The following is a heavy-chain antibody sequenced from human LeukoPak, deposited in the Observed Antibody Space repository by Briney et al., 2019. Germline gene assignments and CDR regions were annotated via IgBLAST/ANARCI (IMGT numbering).Heavy chain of an antibody. Sequence: PGGSLRLSCAASGFTFSSYAMSWVRQAPGKGLEWVSAISGSGGSTYYADSVKGRFTISRDNSKNTLYLQMNSLRAEDTAVYYCAKELLWFGELLRPDAFDIWGQGTMVTVSS. D-gene: IGHD3-10*01. J-gene: IGHJ3*02. CDR1: GFTFSSYA. CDR3: AKELLWFGELLRPDAFDI. CDR2: ISGSGGST. V-gene: IGHV3-23*01.